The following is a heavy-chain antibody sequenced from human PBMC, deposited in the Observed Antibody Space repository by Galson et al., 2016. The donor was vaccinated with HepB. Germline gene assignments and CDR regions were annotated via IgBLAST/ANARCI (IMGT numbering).Heavy chain of an antibody. V-gene: IGHV3-30*18. CDR2: VSYDGRNK. J-gene: IGHJ4*02. Sequence: SLRLSCAASGLAFSNYAMHWVRQAPGKGLEWVAVVSYDGRNKYYADSVKGRFTISRDNSKNTVYLQMNRLRVEDTAVYYCAKNDILAGYSAFDYWGQGTLVTVSS. CDR3: AKNDILAGYSAFDY. D-gene: IGHD3-9*01. CDR1: GLAFSNYA.